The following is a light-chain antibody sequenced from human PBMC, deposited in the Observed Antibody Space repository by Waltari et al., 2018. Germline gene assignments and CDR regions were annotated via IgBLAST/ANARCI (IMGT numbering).Light chain of an antibody. V-gene: IGLV2-14*03. CDR3: SSYTSSNTYV. Sequence: QSALTQPASVSGSPGQSITISCTGTSSDVGGSNYVSWYQQHPGKAPKPMIYDVSDRPSGVSDRFSGSQSGNTASLTISGLQAEDEADYYCSSYTSSNTYVFGTGTKVTVL. CDR2: DVS. J-gene: IGLJ1*01. CDR1: SSDVGGSNY.